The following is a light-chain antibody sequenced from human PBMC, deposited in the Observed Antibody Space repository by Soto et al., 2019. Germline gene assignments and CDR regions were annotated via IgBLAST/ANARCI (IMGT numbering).Light chain of an antibody. CDR1: QSVSNN. CDR3: QQYNEWPLT. Sequence: EIVMTQSPATLSVSPGARATLSCRASQSVSNNLAWYQQKPGQAPRLLIYFASTRATGVPARFSGSGSGTELTLTISSLQSEDFAVYYCQQYNEWPLTFGGGTKVETK. CDR2: FAS. J-gene: IGKJ4*01. V-gene: IGKV3-15*01.